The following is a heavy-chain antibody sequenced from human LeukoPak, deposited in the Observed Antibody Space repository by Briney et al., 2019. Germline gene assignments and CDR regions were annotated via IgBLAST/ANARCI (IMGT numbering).Heavy chain of an antibody. D-gene: IGHD5-18*01. V-gene: IGHV3-23*01. Sequence: GGSLRLSCAASGFTFSSYAMSWVRQAPGKGLEWVSAISGSGGSTYYAGSVKGRFTISRDNSKNTLYLQMNSLRAEDTAVYYRAKDSGEGEMIQPFDYWGQGTLVTVSS. CDR1: GFTFSSYA. CDR2: ISGSGGST. J-gene: IGHJ4*02. CDR3: AKDSGEGEMIQPFDY.